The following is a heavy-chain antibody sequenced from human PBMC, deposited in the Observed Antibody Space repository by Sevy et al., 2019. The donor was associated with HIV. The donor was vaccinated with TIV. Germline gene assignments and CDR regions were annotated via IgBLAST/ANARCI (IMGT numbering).Heavy chain of an antibody. J-gene: IGHJ4*02. V-gene: IGHV3-7*03. CDR3: ATPTSDLDY. Sequence: GGSLRLSCVASGFSFDRYWMNWVRQAPGKGLEGVANIVPDGGEKWYADAVRGRFTISRDNARDTLYLQMDSLRADDTTIYYCATPTSDLDYWGQGTLVTVSS. CDR2: IVPDGGEK. CDR1: GFSFDRYW.